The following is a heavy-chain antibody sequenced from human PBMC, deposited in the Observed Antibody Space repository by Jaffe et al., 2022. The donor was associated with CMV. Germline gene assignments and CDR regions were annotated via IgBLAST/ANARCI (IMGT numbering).Heavy chain of an antibody. CDR3: ARVGGAGRAPVDY. V-gene: IGHV3-21*01. CDR1: GFTFSSYS. CDR2: ISSSSSYI. J-gene: IGHJ4*02. Sequence: EVQLVESGGGLVKPGGSLRLSCAASGFTFSSYSMNWVRQAPGKGLEWVSSISSSSSYIYYADSVKGRFTISRDNAKNSLYLQMNSLRAEDTAVYYCARVGGAGRAPVDYWGQGTLVTVSS. D-gene: IGHD1-26*01.